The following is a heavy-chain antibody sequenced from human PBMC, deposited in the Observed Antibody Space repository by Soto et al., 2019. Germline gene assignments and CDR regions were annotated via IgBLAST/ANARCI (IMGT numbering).Heavy chain of an antibody. D-gene: IGHD1-1*01. J-gene: IGHJ6*02. CDR3: ARPWNSYYYGMDV. CDR2: IYPGDSDT. V-gene: IGHV5-51*01. Sequence: LVESVKISCNGSGYSFTSDWIGWVRQMPGKGLEWMGIIYPGDSDTRYSPSFQGQVTISADKSISTAYLQWSSLKASDTAMYYCARPWNSYYYGMDVWGQGTTVTVSS. CDR1: GYSFTSDW.